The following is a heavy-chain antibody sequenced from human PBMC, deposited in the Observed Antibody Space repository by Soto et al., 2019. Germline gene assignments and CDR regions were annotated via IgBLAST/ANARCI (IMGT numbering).Heavy chain of an antibody. V-gene: IGHV4-59*01. Sequence: QVQLQESGPGLVKPSETLSLTCTVSGGSISTYYWSWIRQPPGKGLEWIGYIYNSGGTNYNPSHKSRVTISLDTSKNQFSLKLTSVTAADTAVYYCARGVPGRSFWFDPWGQGTLVSVSS. CDR1: GGSISTYY. D-gene: IGHD1-26*01. CDR3: ARGVPGRSFWFDP. J-gene: IGHJ5*02. CDR2: IYNSGGT.